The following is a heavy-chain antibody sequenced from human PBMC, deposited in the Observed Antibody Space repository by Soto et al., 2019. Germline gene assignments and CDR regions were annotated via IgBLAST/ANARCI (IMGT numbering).Heavy chain of an antibody. CDR3: AKGDRLLRFLESSNLGDY. CDR2: ISYDGSSK. CDR1: GFTFSSYG. Sequence: VQLVDSGGGVVQPGRSLRLSCAASGFTFSSYGMHWVRQAPGKGLEWVALISYDGSSKYYADSVKGRFTISRDNSKNTVYLQMNSLRAEDTAVYYCAKGDRLLRFLESSNLGDYWGQGTLVTVSS. D-gene: IGHD3-3*01. V-gene: IGHV3-30*18. J-gene: IGHJ4*02.